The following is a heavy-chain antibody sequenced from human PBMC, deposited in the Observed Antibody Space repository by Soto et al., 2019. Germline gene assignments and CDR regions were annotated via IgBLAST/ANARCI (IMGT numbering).Heavy chain of an antibody. D-gene: IGHD6-19*01. J-gene: IGHJ4*02. Sequence: GESLKISCKSYGYSFTTYWIAWVRQMPGKGLEWMGIIYLSDSDTRYSPSFQGRVTISADKSISTAYLQWSSLKASDTAMYYCARYSSGWPYYFDYWGQGTLVTVSS. CDR3: ARYSSGWPYYFDY. CDR1: GYSFTTYW. CDR2: IYLSDSDT. V-gene: IGHV5-51*01.